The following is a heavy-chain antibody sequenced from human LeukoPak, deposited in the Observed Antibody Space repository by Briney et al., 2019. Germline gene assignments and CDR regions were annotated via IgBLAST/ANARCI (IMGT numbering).Heavy chain of an antibody. V-gene: IGHV3-23*01. Sequence: PGGSLRLSCAASGFTFSSYAMSWVRQAPGKGLEWVSAINGSGGSTYYADSVKGRFTISRDNSKNTLYLQMNSLRAEDTAVYYCAKDPPFMATRVVVVAATRGADYWGQGTLVTVSS. D-gene: IGHD2-15*01. CDR2: INGSGGST. CDR1: GFTFSSYA. J-gene: IGHJ4*02. CDR3: AKDPPFMATRVVVVAATRGADY.